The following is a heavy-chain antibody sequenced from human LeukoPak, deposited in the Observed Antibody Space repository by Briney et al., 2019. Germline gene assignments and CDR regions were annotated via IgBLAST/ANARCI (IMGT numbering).Heavy chain of an antibody. D-gene: IGHD3-3*01. V-gene: IGHV4-59*08. CDR3: ARRKVTIFGVVSGYYYYYMDV. CDR2: IYYSGST. CDR1: GGSISSYY. J-gene: IGHJ6*03. Sequence: SETLSLTCTVSGGSISSYYWSWIRQPPGKGLEWIGYIYYSGSTNYNPSLKSRVTISVDTSKNQFSLKLSSVTAADTAVYYCARRKVTIFGVVSGYYYYYMDVSGKGTTVTVSS.